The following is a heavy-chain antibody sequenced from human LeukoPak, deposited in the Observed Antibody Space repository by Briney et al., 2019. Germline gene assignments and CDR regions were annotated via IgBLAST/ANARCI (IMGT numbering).Heavy chain of an antibody. J-gene: IGHJ4*02. Sequence: SETLSLTCSVSGGSISSYYWSWIRQPPGKGLEWIGYLYYSGSTNYNPSLKSRVTLSVDTSKNQFSLNLKSVTAADTAVYYCARSLAAAGTIDYWGQGILVTVSS. D-gene: IGHD6-13*01. CDR3: ARSLAAAGTIDY. CDR1: GGSISSYY. CDR2: LYYSGST. V-gene: IGHV4-59*01.